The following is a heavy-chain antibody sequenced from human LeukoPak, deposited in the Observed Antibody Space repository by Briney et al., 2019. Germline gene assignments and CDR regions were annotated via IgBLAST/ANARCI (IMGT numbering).Heavy chain of an antibody. J-gene: IGHJ6*02. D-gene: IGHD3-10*01. Sequence: GGSLRLSCAASGLTVSSNYMSWVRQAPGKGLEWVSVIYRGGSTYYADSVKGRFTISRDNSKNTLYVQMNSLRAEDTAVYYCARGNYGSGTYADYYGMDVWGQGTTVTVSS. V-gene: IGHV3-66*02. CDR3: ARGNYGSGTYADYYGMDV. CDR1: GLTVSSNY. CDR2: IYRGGST.